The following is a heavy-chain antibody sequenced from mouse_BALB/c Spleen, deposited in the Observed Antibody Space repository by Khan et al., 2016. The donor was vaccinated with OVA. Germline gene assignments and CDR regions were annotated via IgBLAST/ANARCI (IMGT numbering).Heavy chain of an antibody. D-gene: IGHD1-1*01. J-gene: IGHJ3*01. Sequence: LQQSGAELVKPGASVKMSCKASGYTFTSYNMHWVKQTPGQGLEWIGAIYPGNGDTSYNQKFKGKATLTADKSSSTAYMQLSSLTSEDSAVYYCARGDSYYGSRGAWFAYWGQGTLVTVSA. V-gene: IGHV1-12*01. CDR1: GYTFTSYN. CDR3: ARGDSYYGSRGAWFAY. CDR2: IYPGNGDT.